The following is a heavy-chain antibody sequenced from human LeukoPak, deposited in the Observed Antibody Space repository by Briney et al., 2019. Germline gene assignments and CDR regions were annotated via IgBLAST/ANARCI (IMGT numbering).Heavy chain of an antibody. CDR3: ARDIGRYCSGGSCVLDV. V-gene: IGHV4-4*07. Sequence: PSETLSLTCTVSGGSISSYYWSWIRQPAGKGLEWIGRIYTSGSTNYNPSLKSRVTMSVDTSKNQFSLKLSPVTAADTAVYYCARDIGRYCSGGSCVLDVWGKGTTVTISS. J-gene: IGHJ6*04. CDR1: GGSISSYY. CDR2: IYTSGST. D-gene: IGHD2-15*01.